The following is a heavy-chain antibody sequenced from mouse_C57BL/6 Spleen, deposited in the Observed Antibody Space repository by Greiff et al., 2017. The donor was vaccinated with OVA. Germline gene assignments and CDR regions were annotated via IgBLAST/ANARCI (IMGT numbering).Heavy chain of an antibody. CDR2: IDPSDSYT. J-gene: IGHJ1*03. CDR3: ARSRGNYGYFDV. CDR1: GYTFTSYW. V-gene: IGHV1-69*01. Sequence: QVQLQQPGAELVMPGASVKLSCKASGYTFTSYWMHWVKQRPGQGLDWIGEIDPSDSYTNYNQKFKGKSTLTVDKSSSTAYMQLSSLTSEDSAVYYCARSRGNYGYFDVWGTGTTVTVSS. D-gene: IGHD2-1*01.